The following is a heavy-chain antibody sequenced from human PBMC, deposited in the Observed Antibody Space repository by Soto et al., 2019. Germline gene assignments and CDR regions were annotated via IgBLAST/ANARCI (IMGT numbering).Heavy chain of an antibody. V-gene: IGHV3-7*01. J-gene: IGHJ6*02. D-gene: IGHD2-2*03. CDR1: GITFSNYW. CDR3: ARDTFVDIVDYSPQHAMDV. Sequence: GGSLRLSCAASGITFSNYWMSWVRRAPGKELEWVANIKQDGSEKYYLDSVKGRFTISRDNAKNSLYLQMNSLRAEDTAVYYCARDTFVDIVDYSPQHAMDVWGQGTPGTGSS. CDR2: IKQDGSEK.